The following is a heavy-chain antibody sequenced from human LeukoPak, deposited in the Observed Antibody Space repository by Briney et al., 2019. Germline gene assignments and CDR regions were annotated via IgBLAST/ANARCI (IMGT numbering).Heavy chain of an antibody. CDR2: INPSSGGT. Sequence: ASVKVSCKASGYTFTGYYMHWVRQAPGQGLEWMGWINPSSGGTNYAQKFQGRVTMTRDTSISTAYMELSRLRSDDTAVYYCARAFYGSGSYFSLLADYWGQGTLVTVSS. D-gene: IGHD3-10*01. J-gene: IGHJ4*02. CDR1: GYTFTGYY. V-gene: IGHV1-2*02. CDR3: ARAFYGSGSYFSLLADY.